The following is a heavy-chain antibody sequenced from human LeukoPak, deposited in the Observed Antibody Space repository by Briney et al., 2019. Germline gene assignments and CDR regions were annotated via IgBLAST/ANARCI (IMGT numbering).Heavy chain of an antibody. CDR3: ASGGYYYDSSGYLDY. V-gene: IGHV3-48*01. D-gene: IGHD3-22*01. Sequence: GGSLRLSCAASGFTFSGYSMNWVRQAPGKGLEWVSYISSSSSTIYYADSVKGRFTISRDNAKNSLYLQMNSLRAEDTAVYYCASGGYYYDSSGYLDYWGQGTLVTVSS. J-gene: IGHJ4*02. CDR2: ISSSSSTI. CDR1: GFTFSGYS.